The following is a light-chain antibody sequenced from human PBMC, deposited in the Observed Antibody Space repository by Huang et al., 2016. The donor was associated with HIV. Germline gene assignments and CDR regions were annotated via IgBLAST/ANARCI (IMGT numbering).Light chain of an antibody. CDR3: QQYDNWPLT. J-gene: IGKJ4*01. CDR1: QSVSSY. V-gene: IGKV3-15*01. CDR2: GAS. Sequence: EVVMTQSPATLSVSPGERATLSCRASQSVSSYLAWYQLKPGQPPSLLIYGASTRATGIPARFGGSGSETEFTLTISSLQSEDFAVYYCQQYDNWPLTFGGGTKVEIK.